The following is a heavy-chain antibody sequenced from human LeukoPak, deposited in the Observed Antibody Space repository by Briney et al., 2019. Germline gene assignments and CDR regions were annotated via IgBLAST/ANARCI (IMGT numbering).Heavy chain of an antibody. CDR1: GGSISSYY. CDR3: AREGSSSSWDY. V-gene: IGHV4-59*01. CDR2: IYYSGST. D-gene: IGHD6-13*01. Sequence: SETLSLTCTVSGGSISSYYWSWIRQPPGKGLEWIGYIYYSGSTNYNPSLKRRVTISVDTSKNQFSLKLSSVTAADTAVYYCAREGSSSSWDYWGQGTLVTVSS. J-gene: IGHJ4*02.